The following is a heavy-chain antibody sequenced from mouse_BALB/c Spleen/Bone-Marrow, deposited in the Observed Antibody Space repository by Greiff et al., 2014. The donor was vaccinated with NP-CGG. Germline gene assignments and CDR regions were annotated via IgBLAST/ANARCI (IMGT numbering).Heavy chain of an antibody. V-gene: IGHV1-7*01. J-gene: IGHJ2*01. CDR1: GYPFTDTW. CDR2: INPSTGYA. CDR3: ARDY. Sequence: QVQLQQSGPELANPGTSVKMSCKASGYPFTDTWIHWIKQRPGQGLEWIGYINPSTGYAEYNQNFKDKATLTVDKSSSTAYMQLSSLTSEDSAVYYCARDYWGQGPTLTVPS.